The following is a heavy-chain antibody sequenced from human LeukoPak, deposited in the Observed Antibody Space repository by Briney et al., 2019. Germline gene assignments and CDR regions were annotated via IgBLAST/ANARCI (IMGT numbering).Heavy chain of an antibody. J-gene: IGHJ6*03. CDR3: ARSPVGYCSGGSCYQLFYYYYMDV. CDR1: GFTSSSYS. V-gene: IGHV3-21*01. CDR2: ISSSSSYI. D-gene: IGHD2-15*01. Sequence: GGSLRLSCAASGFTSSSYSMNWVRQAPGKGLEWVSSISSSSSYIYYADSVKGRFTISRDNAKNSLYLQMNSLRAEDTAVYYCARSPVGYCSGGSCYQLFYYYYMDVWGKGTTVTISS.